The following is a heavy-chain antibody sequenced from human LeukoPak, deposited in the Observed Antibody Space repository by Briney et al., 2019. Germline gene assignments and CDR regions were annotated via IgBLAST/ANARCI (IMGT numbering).Heavy chain of an antibody. D-gene: IGHD4-17*01. J-gene: IGHJ6*02. CDR2: IYSGGST. CDR1: GFTVSSNY. Sequence: GGSLRLSCAASGFTVSSNYMSWVRQAPGKGLEWVSVIYSGGSTYSADSVKGRFTISRDNSKNTLYLQMNSLRAEDTAVYYCATTVPKARSYYYGMDVWGQGTTVTVSS. CDR3: ATTVPKARSYYYGMDV. V-gene: IGHV3-53*01.